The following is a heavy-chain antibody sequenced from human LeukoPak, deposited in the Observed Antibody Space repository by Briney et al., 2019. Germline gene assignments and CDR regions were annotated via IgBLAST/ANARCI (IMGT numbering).Heavy chain of an antibody. J-gene: IGHJ4*02. Sequence: ASVKVSCKASGYLFKYSYIHWVRQAPGQGLEWMGMINPSGDSTTYAQQFQGRLTMSSDTSTRTVYVELSSLRSEDTAVYFCARDRMDTAMGSYLDNWGQGTLVTISS. D-gene: IGHD5-18*01. CDR3: ARDRMDTAMGSYLDN. CDR1: GYLFKYSY. V-gene: IGHV1-46*02. CDR2: INPSGDST.